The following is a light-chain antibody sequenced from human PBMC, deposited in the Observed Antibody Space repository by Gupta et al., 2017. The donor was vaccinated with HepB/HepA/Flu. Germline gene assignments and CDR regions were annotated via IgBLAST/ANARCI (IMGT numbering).Light chain of an antibody. V-gene: IGKV1-9*01. CDR1: QDITTF. CDR3: QQLSRQFT. Sequence: DIQLTQSPSFLSASVGDRVTITCRASQDITTFLAWYQQKPGKAPDLLIYAASTLQSGVPSRFSGSGSGTEFTLTISSLQPEDFATYYCQQLSRQFTFGPGTKVDI. CDR2: AAS. J-gene: IGKJ3*01.